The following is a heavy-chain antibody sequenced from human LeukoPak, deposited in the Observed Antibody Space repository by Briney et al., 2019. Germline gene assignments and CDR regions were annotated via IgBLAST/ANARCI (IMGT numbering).Heavy chain of an antibody. V-gene: IGHV3-74*01. J-gene: IGHJ4*02. Sequence: PGGSLRLSCAAPGFTFSSYWMHWVRQAPGKGLVWVSRIKSDGSSTSYADSVKGRFTISRDNAKNTLYLHMNSLRAEDTAVYYCARGTGGRDDYWGQGTRVTVSS. CDR2: IKSDGSST. D-gene: IGHD3-10*01. CDR1: GFTFSSYW. CDR3: ARGTGGRDDY.